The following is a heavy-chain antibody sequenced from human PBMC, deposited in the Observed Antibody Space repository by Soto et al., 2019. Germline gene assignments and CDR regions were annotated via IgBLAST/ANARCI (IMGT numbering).Heavy chain of an antibody. CDR2: ISSSSSYI. Sequence: EVQLVESGGGLVKPGGSLRLSCAASGFTFSSYSMNWVRQAPGKGLEWVSSISSSSSYIYYADSVKGRFTISRDNAKNSLYLQMNSLRAEDTAVYYCARVPRDTAMVTQPPKLDYWGQGTLVTVSS. CDR1: GFTFSSYS. D-gene: IGHD5-18*01. J-gene: IGHJ4*02. CDR3: ARVPRDTAMVTQPPKLDY. V-gene: IGHV3-21*01.